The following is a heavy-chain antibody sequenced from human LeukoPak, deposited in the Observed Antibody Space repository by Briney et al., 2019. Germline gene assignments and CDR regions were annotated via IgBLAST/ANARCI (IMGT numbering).Heavy chain of an antibody. CDR2: INHSGST. J-gene: IGHJ4*02. V-gene: IGHV4-34*01. Sequence: SETLSLTCAVYGGSFSGYYWSWIRQPPGKGLEWIGEINHSGSTNYNPSLKSRVTISVDTSKNQFSLKLSSVTAADTAVYYCARNSCPSGTCYDNRGYFDYWGQGTLVTVSS. CDR3: ARNSCPSGTCYDNRGYFDY. CDR1: GGSFSGYY. D-gene: IGHD2-15*01.